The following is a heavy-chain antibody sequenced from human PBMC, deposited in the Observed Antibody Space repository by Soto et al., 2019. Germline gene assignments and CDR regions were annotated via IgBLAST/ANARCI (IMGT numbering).Heavy chain of an antibody. CDR3: ARGPLTDAFDI. D-gene: IGHD7-27*01. Sequence: EVQLVESGGGLVQPGGSLRLSCAASGFTFSSYSMNWVRQAPGKGLEWVSSISSSSSYIYYADSVKGRFTISRDNAKNSLYLQMNSMRAEDTAVYYCARGPLTDAFDIWGQGTMVTVSS. J-gene: IGHJ3*02. CDR1: GFTFSSYS. CDR2: ISSSSSYI. V-gene: IGHV3-21*01.